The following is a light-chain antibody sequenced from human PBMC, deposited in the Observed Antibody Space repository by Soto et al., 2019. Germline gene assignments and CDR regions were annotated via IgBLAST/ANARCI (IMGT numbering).Light chain of an antibody. Sequence: EIVLTQSPDTLSLFPGERATLSCRASQSVSRTYLAWYQQKLGQAPRLLIFGVSSRATGIPDRFSGSGSGTDFTLTISRLDPEEFAVYYFQQYGSSRWTFGRGTKGEIK. J-gene: IGKJ1*01. CDR1: QSVSRTY. V-gene: IGKV3-20*01. CDR2: GVS. CDR3: QQYGSSRWT.